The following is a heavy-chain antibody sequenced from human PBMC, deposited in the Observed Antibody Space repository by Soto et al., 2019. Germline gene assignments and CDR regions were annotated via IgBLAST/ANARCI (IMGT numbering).Heavy chain of an antibody. D-gene: IGHD6-19*01. J-gene: IGHJ6*02. CDR1: GYPYTNSY. CDR3: ASDFRTRGWFRQAGNFAMDV. V-gene: IGHV1-2*02. CDR2: IHPNTGGT. Sequence: QVQLVQSGAEVRKPGASVKVSCKASGYPYTNSYMHWVRQAPGQGLEWMGWIHPNTGGTNYAQKFQGRVTMTRDTSVSTVYMELHRLTSDDTAIYFCASDFRTRGWFRQAGNFAMDVWGQGTTVTVS.